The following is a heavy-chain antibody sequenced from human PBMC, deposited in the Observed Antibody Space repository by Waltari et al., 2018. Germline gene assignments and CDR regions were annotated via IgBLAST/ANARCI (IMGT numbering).Heavy chain of an antibody. CDR2: ISGSSSTI. J-gene: IGHJ4*02. D-gene: IGHD3-16*02. CDR3: ATAARRRDVGDLS. CDR1: GFTFSSYS. V-gene: IGHV3-48*01. Sequence: EVQLVESGGGLVQPGGSLRLSCGVSGFTFSSYSMNWVRQAPGKGLEWVSYISGSSSTIYYADSVKGRFTISRDNAKNSMHLQMSSLGAEDTAVYYCATAARRRDVGDLSWGQGTLVTVSS.